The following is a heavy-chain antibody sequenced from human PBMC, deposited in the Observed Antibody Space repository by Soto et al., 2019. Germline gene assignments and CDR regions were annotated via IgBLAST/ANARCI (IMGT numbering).Heavy chain of an antibody. CDR3: ANGEDSTSWYYFDY. V-gene: IGHV4-39*01. CDR1: GGSISSSSYY. J-gene: IGHJ4*02. D-gene: IGHD6-13*01. Sequence: SETLSLTCTVSGGSISSSSYYWGWIRQPPGKGLEWIGSIYYSGSTYYNPSLKSRVTIYVDTSKNQFSLKLSALTAAYSSVFYCANGEDSTSWYYFDYWGQGTRVTVSS. CDR2: IYYSGST.